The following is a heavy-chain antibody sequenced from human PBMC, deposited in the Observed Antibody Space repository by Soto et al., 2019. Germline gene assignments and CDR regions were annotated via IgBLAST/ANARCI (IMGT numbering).Heavy chain of an antibody. V-gene: IGHV3-30-3*01. J-gene: IGHJ3*02. CDR2: ISYDGSNK. CDR3: GRARGGYQI. CDR1: GFTFSSYA. D-gene: IGHD2-2*01. Sequence: GGSLRLSCAASGFTFSSYAMHWVRQAPGKGLEWVAVISYDGSNKYYADSVKGRFTISRDNSKNTLYLQMNSLRAEDTAVYYCGRARGGYQIWGQGTMVTVSS.